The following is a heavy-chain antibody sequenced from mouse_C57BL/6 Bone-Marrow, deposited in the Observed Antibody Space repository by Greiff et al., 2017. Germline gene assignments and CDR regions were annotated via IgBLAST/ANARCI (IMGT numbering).Heavy chain of an antibody. J-gene: IGHJ1*03. Sequence: EVQLKESGGGLVKPGGSLKLSCAASGFTFSSYAMSWVRQTPEKRLEWVATISDGGSYTYYPDNVKGRFTISRDNAKNNLYLQMSHLKSEDTAMYYCARYGNYYGSPHWYFDVWGTGTTVTVSS. CDR1: GFTFSSYA. V-gene: IGHV5-4*01. CDR3: ARYGNYYGSPHWYFDV. D-gene: IGHD1-1*01. CDR2: ISDGGSYT.